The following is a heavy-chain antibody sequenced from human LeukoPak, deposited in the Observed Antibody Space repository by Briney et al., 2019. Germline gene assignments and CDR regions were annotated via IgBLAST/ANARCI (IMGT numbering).Heavy chain of an antibody. V-gene: IGHV3-23*01. Sequence: GASLRLSCAASGFTFSSYAMSWVRQAPGKGLEWVSAISGSGGSTYYADSVKGRFTISRDNSKNTLYLQMNSLRAEDTAVYYCAKPDYGYPERPDYFDYWGRGTLVTVSS. CDR3: AKPDYGYPERPDYFDY. D-gene: IGHD1-14*01. J-gene: IGHJ4*02. CDR1: GFTFSSYA. CDR2: ISGSGGST.